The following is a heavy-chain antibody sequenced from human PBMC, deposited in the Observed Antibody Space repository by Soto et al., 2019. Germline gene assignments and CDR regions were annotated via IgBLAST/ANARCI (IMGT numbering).Heavy chain of an antibody. D-gene: IGHD2-2*02. CDR2: IYHSGST. CDR1: GYSISSGYY. CDR3: AREDCSSTSYHTSPSWFDP. V-gene: IGHV4-38-2*02. J-gene: IGHJ5*02. Sequence: SETLSLTCAVSGYSISSGYYRGWIRHPPGKGLEWIGSIYHSGSTYYNPSLKSRVTISADTSKNQFSLKLSSVTAADTAVYYCAREDCSSTSYHTSPSWFDPWAQGPLVTVS.